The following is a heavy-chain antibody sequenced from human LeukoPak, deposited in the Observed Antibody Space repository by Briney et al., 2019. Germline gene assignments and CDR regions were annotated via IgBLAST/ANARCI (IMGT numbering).Heavy chain of an antibody. V-gene: IGHV4-4*07. CDR2: IYTSRST. CDR3: ARRVVVAGYFDY. J-gene: IGHJ4*02. CDR1: GGSISSYY. Sequence: SETLSLTCTVSGGSISSYYWSWIRQPAGKGLEWIGRIYTSRSTNYNPSLKSRVTMSVDTSKNQFSLNLSSVTAADTAVYYCARRVVVAGYFDYWGQGTLVTVSS. D-gene: IGHD2-15*01.